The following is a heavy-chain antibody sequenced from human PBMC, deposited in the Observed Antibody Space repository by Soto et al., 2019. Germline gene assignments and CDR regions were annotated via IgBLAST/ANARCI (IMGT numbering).Heavy chain of an antibody. CDR2: INHSGST. J-gene: IGHJ5*02. V-gene: IGHV4-34*01. D-gene: IGHD2-21*01. Sequence: LSETLSLTCAVYGGSFSGYYWSWIRQPPGKGLEWIGEINHSGSTNYNPSLKSRVTISVDTSKNQFSLKLSSVTAADTAVYYCARGRHSWFDPWGQGTLVTVSS. CDR1: GGSFSGYY. CDR3: ARGRHSWFDP.